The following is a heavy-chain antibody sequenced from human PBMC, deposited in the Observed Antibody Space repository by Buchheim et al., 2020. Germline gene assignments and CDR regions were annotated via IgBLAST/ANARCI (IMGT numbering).Heavy chain of an antibody. V-gene: IGHV4-39*07. D-gene: IGHD1-26*01. CDR3: ARGDSGSYYPEFDY. Sequence: QLQLQESGPGLVKPSETLSLTCTVSGGSISSSSYYWGWIRQPPGKGLEWIGSIYYSGSTYYNPSLKSRVTISVDTSKNQFSLKLSSVTDADTAVYYCARGDSGSYYPEFDYWGQGTL. CDR2: IYYSGST. J-gene: IGHJ4*02. CDR1: GGSISSSSYY.